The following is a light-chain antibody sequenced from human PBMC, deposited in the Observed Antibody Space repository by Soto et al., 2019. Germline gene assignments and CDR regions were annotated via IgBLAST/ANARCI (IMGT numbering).Light chain of an antibody. CDR3: EHYNNWPPYT. J-gene: IGKJ2*01. V-gene: IGKV3-15*01. CDR1: QSVSSN. CDR2: GAS. Sequence: EIVMTQSPATLSVSPGERATLSCRASQSVSSNLAWYQQKPGQAPRLLIYGASPRATGIPPRFSGSGSGTELPLKSCTLQAVDFAVDYCEHYNNWPPYTFGQGTKLEIK.